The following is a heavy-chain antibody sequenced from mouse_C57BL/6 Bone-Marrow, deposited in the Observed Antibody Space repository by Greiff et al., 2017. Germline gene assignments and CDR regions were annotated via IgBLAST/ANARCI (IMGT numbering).Heavy chain of an antibody. V-gene: IGHV2-9-1*01. CDR1: GFSLTSYA. D-gene: IGHD3-2*02. Sequence: VHLVASGPGLVAPSQRLSITCTVSGFSLTSYAISWVRQPPGKGLEWLGVIWTGGGTNYNSALESRMSISNDNSKIQVFLKMNSLHTNDTARYYCSSQTAQADFDYWGQGTTLTVSS. CDR2: IWTGGGT. J-gene: IGHJ2*01. CDR3: SSQTAQADFDY.